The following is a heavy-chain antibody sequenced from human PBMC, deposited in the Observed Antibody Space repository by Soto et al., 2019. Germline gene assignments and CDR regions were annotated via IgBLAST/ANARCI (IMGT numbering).Heavy chain of an antibody. CDR1: GFTVSSNY. CDR2: IYSGGST. CDR3: ARDPPATRHGMDV. V-gene: IGHV3-53*02. Sequence: EVQLVETGGGLIQPGGSLRLSCAASGFTVSSNYMSWVRQAPGKGLEWVSVIYSGGSTYYADSVRGRFTISRDNSKNTLYLQMKSPRAEDTAVYYCARDPPATRHGMDVWGQGTTVTVSS. J-gene: IGHJ6*02.